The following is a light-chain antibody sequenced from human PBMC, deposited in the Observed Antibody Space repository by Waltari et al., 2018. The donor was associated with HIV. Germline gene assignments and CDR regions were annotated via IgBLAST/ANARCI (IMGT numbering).Light chain of an antibody. V-gene: IGKV4-1*01. Sequence: DIVMTQSPDSLAVSLGERATINCKSSQSLLYSSNNKNFLAWYQQKPRQPPKLLIYWASIRESGVPDRFSASGSGTDFTLTISSLQAEDVAVYYCQQYYNTLWTFGQGTKVEIK. CDR2: WAS. CDR1: QSLLYSSNNKNF. J-gene: IGKJ1*01. CDR3: QQYYNTLWT.